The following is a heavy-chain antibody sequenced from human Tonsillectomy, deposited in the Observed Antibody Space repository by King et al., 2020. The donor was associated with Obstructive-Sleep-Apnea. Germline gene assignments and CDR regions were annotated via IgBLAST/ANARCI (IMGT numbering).Heavy chain of an antibody. Sequence: VQLVESGGGVVQPGRSLRLSCAASGFSFIGYGMHWVRQAPGKGLEGVAVISYDGSYKYYADSLKGRFTISMDNSKNTLYLQMNSLRAEDTAVYYCAKDRDSCNGGSCYQTFDYWGQGTLVTVSS. V-gene: IGHV3-30*18. CDR1: GFSFIGYG. J-gene: IGHJ4*02. D-gene: IGHD2-15*01. CDR2: ISYDGSYK. CDR3: AKDRDSCNGGSCYQTFDY.